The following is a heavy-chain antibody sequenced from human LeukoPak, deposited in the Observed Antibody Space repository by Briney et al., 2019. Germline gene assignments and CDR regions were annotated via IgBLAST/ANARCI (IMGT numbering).Heavy chain of an antibody. V-gene: IGHV4-59*05. CDR1: GGSISGYY. CDR3: AWGDYGDYVAPLYYFDY. Sequence: SETLSLTCTVSGGSISGYYWSWIRQPPGKGLEWVGSIYYSGSTYYNPSLKSRVTISVDTSKNQFSLKLSSVTAADTAVYYCAWGDYGDYVAPLYYFDYWGQGTLVTVSS. CDR2: IYYSGST. D-gene: IGHD4-17*01. J-gene: IGHJ4*02.